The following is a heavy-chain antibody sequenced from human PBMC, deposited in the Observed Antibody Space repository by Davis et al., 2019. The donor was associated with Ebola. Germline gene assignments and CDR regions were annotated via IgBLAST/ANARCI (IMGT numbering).Heavy chain of an antibody. D-gene: IGHD3-10*01. CDR3: AKLRGDRYYFDY. CDR1: GFTFSTYA. V-gene: IGHV3-23*01. Sequence: GGSLRLSCAVSGFTFSTYAMSWVRQAPGKGLEWVSGISGGGGVTYYADSVKGRFTISRDNSKNTLYLQMNSLRAEDTAVYYCAKLRGDRYYFDYWGQGTLVTVSS. J-gene: IGHJ4*02. CDR2: ISGGGGVT.